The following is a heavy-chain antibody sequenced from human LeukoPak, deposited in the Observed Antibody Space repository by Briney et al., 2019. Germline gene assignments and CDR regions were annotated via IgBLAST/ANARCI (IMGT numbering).Heavy chain of an antibody. D-gene: IGHD3-16*01. CDR1: GFTLGDYY. CDR3: ARGGTTRPPNWFDP. V-gene: IGHV3-11*04. J-gene: IGHJ5*02. CDR2: ISNSRGSAT. Sequence: GGSPRLSCAASGFTLGDYYMSWIRQAPGKGLEWISYISNSRGSATSYADSVKGRFSNPRDYAKNSLYLQMNSLRAEDTAVYYCARGGTTRPPNWFDPWGQGTLVTVSS.